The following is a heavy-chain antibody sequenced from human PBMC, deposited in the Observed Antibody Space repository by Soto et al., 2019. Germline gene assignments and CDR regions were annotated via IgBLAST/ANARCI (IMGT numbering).Heavy chain of an antibody. CDR3: ARGGVAARVGSYYYGMDV. CDR1: GFTFSSYA. CDR2: ISYDGSNK. J-gene: IGHJ6*02. V-gene: IGHV3-30-3*01. Sequence: GESLKISCAASGFTFSSYAMHWVRQAPGKGLEWVAVISYDGSNKYYADSVKGRFTISRDNSKNTLYLQMNSLRAEDTAVYYCARGGVAARVGSYYYGMDVWGQGTTVTVSS. D-gene: IGHD6-6*01.